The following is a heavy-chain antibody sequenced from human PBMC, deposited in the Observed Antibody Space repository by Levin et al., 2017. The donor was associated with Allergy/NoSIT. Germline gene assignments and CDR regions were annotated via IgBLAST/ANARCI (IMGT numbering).Heavy chain of an antibody. J-gene: IGHJ4*02. Sequence: LSLTCAASGFTFSDYWMDWVRQAPGQGLEWVASINQDGSEKYYVDSVKGRFIISRDNAKNSLFLQLNSLRVEDTAIYYCARDPSYAAFDYWGQGTLATVSS. CDR3: ARDPSYAAFDY. CDR1: GFTFSDYW. V-gene: IGHV3-7*01. D-gene: IGHD2-2*01. CDR2: INQDGSEK.